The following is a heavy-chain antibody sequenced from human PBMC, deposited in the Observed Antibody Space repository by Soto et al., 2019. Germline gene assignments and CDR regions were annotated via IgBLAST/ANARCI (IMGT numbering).Heavy chain of an antibody. CDR1: GGTFSSYA. CDR3: ARDPFGSSWYDNWFDP. D-gene: IGHD6-13*01. J-gene: IGHJ5*02. V-gene: IGHV1-69*13. CDR2: IIPIFGTA. Sequence: GASVKFSCKASGGTFSSYAISWVRQAPGQGLEWMGGIIPIFGTANYAQKFQGRVTITADESTSTAYMELSSLRSEDTAVYYCARDPFGSSWYDNWFDPWGQGTLVTVSS.